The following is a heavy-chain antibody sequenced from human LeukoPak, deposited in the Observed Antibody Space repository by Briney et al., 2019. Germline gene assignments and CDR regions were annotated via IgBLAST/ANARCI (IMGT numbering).Heavy chain of an antibody. D-gene: IGHD5-24*01. J-gene: IGHJ3*02. CDR3: ARDADLGTTITGAFDI. CDR1: GFTFNSYW. CDR2: IKQDGSEK. Sequence: GGSLRLSCAASGFTFNSYWMSWVRQAPGKGLEWVANIKQDGSEKFHVDSVKGRFTVSRDNAKNSLYLRMNSLRAEDTAVYYCARDADLGTTITGAFDIWGQGTMVTVSA. V-gene: IGHV3-7*01.